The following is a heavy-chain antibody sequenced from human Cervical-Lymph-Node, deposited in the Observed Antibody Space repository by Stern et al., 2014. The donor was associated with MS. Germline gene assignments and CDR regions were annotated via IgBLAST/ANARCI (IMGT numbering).Heavy chain of an antibody. CDR2: ISYDGSNK. D-gene: IGHD1-26*01. Sequence: VQLVESGGGVVQPGRSLRLSCAASGFTFSRHAMEWVRQAPGKGLEWVAFISYDGSNKYYAASVEGRFTISRDNSKNTLYLQMNSLRAEDTAVYYCAREGASEDLDYWGQGTLVTVSS. CDR3: AREGASEDLDY. J-gene: IGHJ4*02. CDR1: GFTFSRHA. V-gene: IGHV3-30*04.